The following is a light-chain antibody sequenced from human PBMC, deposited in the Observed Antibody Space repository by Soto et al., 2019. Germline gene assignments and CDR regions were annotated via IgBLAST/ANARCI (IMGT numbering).Light chain of an antibody. J-gene: IGKJ2*03. CDR2: DAS. V-gene: IGKV3D-15*01. CDR3: QQYNNWPPSKS. CDR1: QSVSTY. Sequence: IVLTQSPSTLSLSPGERATLSCRASQSVSTYLAWYQQKGGQAPRLLIYDASSRATGIPARFSGSGSGTEFTLTISSLQSEDFAVYYCQQYNNWPPSKSFGQGTNLEIK.